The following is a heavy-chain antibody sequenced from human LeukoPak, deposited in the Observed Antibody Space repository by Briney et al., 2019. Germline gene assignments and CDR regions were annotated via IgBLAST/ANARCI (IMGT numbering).Heavy chain of an antibody. D-gene: IGHD4-11*01. CDR2: INHRGST. CDR3: ARGNLWDYRRYYYYMDV. J-gene: IGHJ6*03. V-gene: IGHV4-34*01. CDR1: GGSFSGGSFSGYY. Sequence: SETLSLTCDVYGGSFSGGSFSGYYWSWIRQPPGKGLEWVGEINHRGSTNDNPSLKSLVPMSVDTSKNQFSLKLSSLTAADTAVYYCARGNLWDYRRYYYYMDVWGKGTTVTVSS.